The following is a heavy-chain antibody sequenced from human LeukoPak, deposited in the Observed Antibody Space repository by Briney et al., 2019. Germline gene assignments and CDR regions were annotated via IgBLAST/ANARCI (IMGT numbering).Heavy chain of an antibody. V-gene: IGHV4-61*02. CDR1: GGSISSGSYY. J-gene: IGHJ4*02. Sequence: SQTLSLTCSVYGGSISSGSYYWGWIRQPAGKGLEWIGRIYTSGSTNYKPSLKSRVTTSVDTPENQFSLKLSSVTAADTAVYYCARLSPYYDFWSGYYTPARDYWGQGTLVTVSS. CDR2: IYTSGST. CDR3: ARLSPYYDFWSGYYTPARDY. D-gene: IGHD3-3*01.